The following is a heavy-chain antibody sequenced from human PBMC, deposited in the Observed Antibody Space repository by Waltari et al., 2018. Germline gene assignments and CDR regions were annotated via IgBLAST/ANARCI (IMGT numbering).Heavy chain of an antibody. CDR2: VFPDTGGT. CDR1: GYMFGYYH. CDR3: ARDFWSAGSR. J-gene: IGHJ4*02. V-gene: IGHV1-2*02. Sequence: QVQLVESGPEVKKPGASVKVSCKAAGYMFGYYHIPWVRQAPGQGPVWMGWVFPDTGGTNYAQKFQGRVTMTRDTSITTAYLELSRLRSDDTAIYYCARDFWSAGSRWGQGTLVTVSS. D-gene: IGHD3-3*01.